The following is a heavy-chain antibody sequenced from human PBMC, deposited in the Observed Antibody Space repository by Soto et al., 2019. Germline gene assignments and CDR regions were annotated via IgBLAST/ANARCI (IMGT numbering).Heavy chain of an antibody. CDR1: GYIFNKYG. CDR3: ARGRGVVIPARTQDAFDF. J-gene: IGHJ3*01. CDR2: ISAFNGYT. V-gene: IGHV1-18*01. D-gene: IGHD2-21*01. Sequence: ASVKVSCKASGYIFNKYGFNWVRQAPGQGLEWMGRISAFNGYTNFAQKFQGSVTLTTDTSTNTAYMELSSLRSDDTAIYYCARGRGVVIPARTQDAFDFWGQGTMVTVSS.